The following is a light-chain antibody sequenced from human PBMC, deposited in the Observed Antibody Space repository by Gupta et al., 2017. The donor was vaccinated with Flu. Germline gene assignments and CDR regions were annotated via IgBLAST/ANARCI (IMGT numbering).Light chain of an antibody. Sequence: DVQLTQSPSPLSASVGDRVTITCRASQTIRTWLAWYQQKPGKAPKLLIYKASSLAIGFPSRCSGSGSGTDFSLTISRLQPDDFSTYYCQRYDGTWTFGQGTKVEI. CDR2: KAS. CDR1: QTIRTW. CDR3: QRYDGTWT. V-gene: IGKV1-5*03. J-gene: IGKJ1*01.